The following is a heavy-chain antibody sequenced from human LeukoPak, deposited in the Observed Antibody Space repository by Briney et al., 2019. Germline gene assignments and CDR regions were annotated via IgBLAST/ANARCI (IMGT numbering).Heavy chain of an antibody. CDR2: INPSGGST. CDR1: GYTFTSYY. J-gene: IGHJ5*02. Sequence: ASVKVSCKASGYTFTSYYMHWVRQAPGQGLEWMGIINPSGGSTSYAQKFQGRVTMTGDTATSTVYMELSSLRSEDTAVYYCARDGGWLRRDNWFDPWGQGTLVTVSS. D-gene: IGHD5-12*01. CDR3: ARDGGWLRRDNWFDP. V-gene: IGHV1-46*01.